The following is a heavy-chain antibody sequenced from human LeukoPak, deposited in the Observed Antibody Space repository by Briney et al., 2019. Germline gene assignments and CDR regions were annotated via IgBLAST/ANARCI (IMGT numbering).Heavy chain of an antibody. D-gene: IGHD6-13*01. CDR1: AFTLNSYT. J-gene: IGHJ4*02. CDR3: VKGGSSWYYFDY. CDR2: ISGGGGGI. Sequence: PAGSLRLSCAASAFTLNSYTMSCVRQAPGKGREWVSAISGGGGGIYYADSVKGRFTISRDNSKNTLYLQMNSLRAEDTAVYYCVKGGSSWYYFDYWGQGTLVTVSS. V-gene: IGHV3-23*01.